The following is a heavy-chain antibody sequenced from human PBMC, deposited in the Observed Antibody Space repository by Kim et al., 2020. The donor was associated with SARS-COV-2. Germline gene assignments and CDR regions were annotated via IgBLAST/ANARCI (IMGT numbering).Heavy chain of an antibody. CDR3: TTGRRSWYTDGMDV. CDR2: IKSKTDGGTT. V-gene: IGHV3-15*01. J-gene: IGHJ6*02. Sequence: GGSLRLSCAASGFTFSNAWMSWVRQAPGKGLEWVGRIKSKTDGGTTDYAAPVKGRFTISRDDSKNTLYLQMNSLKTEDTAVYYCTTGRRSWYTDGMDVWGQGTTVTVSS. CDR1: GFTFSNAW. D-gene: IGHD6-13*01.